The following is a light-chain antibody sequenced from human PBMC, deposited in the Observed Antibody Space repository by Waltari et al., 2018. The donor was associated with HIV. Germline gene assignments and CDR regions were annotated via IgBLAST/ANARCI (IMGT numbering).Light chain of an antibody. CDR1: SSDIGDHNY. J-gene: IGLJ2*01. CDR2: DVN. V-gene: IGLV2-14*03. CDR3: SSFTSSTTL. Sequence: QSALTQPASVSGSPGQSITISCTGTSSDIGDHNYVSWYQQHPGKAPKPMIDDVNRRPSWGSTRFSGSKSGNTAALTISGLQAEDEAHYYCSSFTSSTTLFGGGTKLTVL.